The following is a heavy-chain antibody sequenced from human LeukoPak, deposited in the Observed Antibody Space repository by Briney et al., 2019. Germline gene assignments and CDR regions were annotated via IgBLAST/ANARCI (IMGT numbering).Heavy chain of an antibody. CDR1: GFTFSDYY. J-gene: IGHJ4*02. V-gene: IGHV3-11*01. CDR2: ISSSGSTI. Sequence: GGSLRLSCAASGFTFSDYYMSWIRQAPGKGLEWVSYISSSGSTIYYADSVRGRFTISRDNAKNSLYLQMNSLRAEDTAVYYCARDRYYYDSSGYYSDYWGQGTLVTVPS. CDR3: ARDRYYYDSSGYYSDY. D-gene: IGHD3-22*01.